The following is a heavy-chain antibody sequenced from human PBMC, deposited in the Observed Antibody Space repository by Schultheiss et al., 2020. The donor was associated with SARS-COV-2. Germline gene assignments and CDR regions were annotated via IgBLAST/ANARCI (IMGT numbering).Heavy chain of an antibody. CDR1: GFTFSSYW. CDR3: ARDAAQLWHPFDY. CDR2: IKQDGSEK. Sequence: GGSLRLSCAASGFTFSSYWMSWVRQAPGKGLEWVANIKQDGSEKYYVDSVKGRFTISRDNAKNSLYLQMNSLRAEDTAVYYCARDAAQLWHPFDYWGQGTLVTVSS. D-gene: IGHD5-18*01. V-gene: IGHV3-7*03. J-gene: IGHJ4*02.